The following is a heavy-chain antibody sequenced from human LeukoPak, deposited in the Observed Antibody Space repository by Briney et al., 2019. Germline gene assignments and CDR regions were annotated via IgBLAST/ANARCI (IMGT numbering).Heavy chain of an antibody. CDR1: GGTFSSYA. D-gene: IGHD2-15*01. Sequence: GASVKVSCKASGGTFSSYAISWVRQAPGQGLEWMGRIIPILGIANYAQKFQGRVTITADKSTSTAYMELSSLRSEDTAVYYCAKENVAASGSFDSWGQGTLVTVSS. CDR3: AKENVAASGSFDS. CDR2: IIPILGIA. V-gene: IGHV1-69*04. J-gene: IGHJ4*02.